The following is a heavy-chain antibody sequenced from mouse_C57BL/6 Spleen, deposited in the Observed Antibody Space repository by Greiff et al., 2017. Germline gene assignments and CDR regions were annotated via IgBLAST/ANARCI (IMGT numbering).Heavy chain of an antibody. V-gene: IGHV1-9*01. CDR3: ARCYYGSSYLFAY. D-gene: IGHD1-1*01. CDR1: GYTFTGYW. J-gene: IGHJ3*01. Sequence: VKLVESGAELMKPGASVKLSCKATGYTFTGYWIEWVKQRPGHGLAWIGEILPGSGSTNYNEKFKGKATFTADTSSNTAYMQLSGLTTEDSAIYYCARCYYGSSYLFAYWGQGTLVTVSA. CDR2: ILPGSGST.